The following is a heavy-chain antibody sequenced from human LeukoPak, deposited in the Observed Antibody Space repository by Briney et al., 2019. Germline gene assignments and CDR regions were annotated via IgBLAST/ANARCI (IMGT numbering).Heavy chain of an antibody. Sequence: PGGSLRLSCAACGFTFSSYDMHWVRQATGKGLEWVSAIGTAGDTYYPGSVKGRFTISRDNAKNSLYLQMNSLRAEDTAVYYCARMGTTVVTPADYWGQGTLVTVSS. CDR1: GFTFSSYD. CDR2: IGTAGDT. D-gene: IGHD4-23*01. CDR3: ARMGTTVVTPADY. V-gene: IGHV3-13*01. J-gene: IGHJ4*02.